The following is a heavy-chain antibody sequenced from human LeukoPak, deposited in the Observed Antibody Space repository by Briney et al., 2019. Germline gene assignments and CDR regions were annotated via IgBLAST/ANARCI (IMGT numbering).Heavy chain of an antibody. V-gene: IGHV3-9*03. CDR2: ISWNSASI. J-gene: IGHJ4*02. CDR1: GFTFDDYA. Sequence: GRSLRLSCVASGFTFDDYAMHWVRQVPGKGLEWVSGISWNSASIGYADSVKGRFTISRDNARNSLYLQMNSLRAEDMAVYYCARDQRWFGELDFWGQGTLVTVSS. CDR3: ARDQRWFGELDF. D-gene: IGHD3-10*01.